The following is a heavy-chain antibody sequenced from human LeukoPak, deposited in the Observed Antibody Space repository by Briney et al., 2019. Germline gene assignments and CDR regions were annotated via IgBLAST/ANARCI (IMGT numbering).Heavy chain of an antibody. Sequence: ASVKVSCKASGYTFTSYGISWVRQAPGQGLEWMGWISAYNGNTNYAQKFRGRVTMTTDTSTSTAYMELRSLRSDDTAVYYCAREGMATITRDAFDIWGQGTMVTVSS. CDR3: AREGMATITRDAFDI. D-gene: IGHD5-24*01. CDR2: ISAYNGNT. J-gene: IGHJ3*02. V-gene: IGHV1-18*01. CDR1: GYTFTSYG.